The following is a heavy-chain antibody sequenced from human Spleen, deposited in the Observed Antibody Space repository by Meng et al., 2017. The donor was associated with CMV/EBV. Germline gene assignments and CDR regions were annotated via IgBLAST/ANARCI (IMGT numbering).Heavy chain of an antibody. CDR1: GFTFSSYG. V-gene: IGHV3-30*02. D-gene: IGHD2-8*01. Sequence: CAASGFTFSSYGMHWVRQAPGKGLEWVAFIRYDGSNKYYADSVKGRFTISRDNSKNTLYLQMNSLRAEDTAVYYCAKAGLNGVCSDYWGQGTLVTVSS. J-gene: IGHJ4*02. CDR2: IRYDGSNK. CDR3: AKAGLNGVCSDY.